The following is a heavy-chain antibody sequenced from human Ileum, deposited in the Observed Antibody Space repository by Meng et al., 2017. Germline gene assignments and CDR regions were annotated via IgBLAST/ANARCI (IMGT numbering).Heavy chain of an antibody. V-gene: IGHV4-61*08. Sequence: QVLLQESGPGLVRPSDTLSLICAVSGGSVSSSGYQWGWIRQPPGKGLEWIGYASTNYNPSLKSRVTISVDTSKNQFSLKLTSVTAADTAVYYCARDHWGSLDYWGQGVLVTVSS. CDR1: GGSVSSSGYQ. CDR3: ARDHWGSLDY. CDR2: AST. D-gene: IGHD7-27*01. J-gene: IGHJ4*02.